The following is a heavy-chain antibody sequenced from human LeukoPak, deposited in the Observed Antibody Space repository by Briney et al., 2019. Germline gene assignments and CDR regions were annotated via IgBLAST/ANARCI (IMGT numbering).Heavy chain of an antibody. CDR2: IKQDGSEK. CDR3: ARDNGVVHGVYYMDV. CDR1: GFTFSNHW. V-gene: IGHV3-7*01. D-gene: IGHD3-3*01. Sequence: GGSLRLSCAASGFTFSNHWMTWVRQAPGKGLEWVADIKQDGSEKLYVKSVRGRFTVSRDNAKMSLFLQLNSLRAEDTAVYYCARDNGVVHGVYYMDVWGKGTTVTVS. J-gene: IGHJ6*03.